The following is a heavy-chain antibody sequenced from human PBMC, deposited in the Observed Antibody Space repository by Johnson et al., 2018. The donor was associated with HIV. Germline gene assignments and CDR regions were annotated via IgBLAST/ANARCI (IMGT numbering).Heavy chain of an antibody. V-gene: IGHV3-30-3*01. CDR3: ARPTRCYYGSSGYPPMRFDI. J-gene: IGHJ3*02. CDR2: ISYDGSNK. D-gene: IGHD3-22*01. CDR1: GFTFSSYA. Sequence: MQLVESGGGVVQPGRSLRLSCAASGFTFSSYALHWVRQAPGKGLEWVAVISYDGSNKYYADYVKGRFTISRDNSKNTLYLQMNSLRAEDTAVYYCARPTRCYYGSSGYPPMRFDIWGQGTMVTVSS.